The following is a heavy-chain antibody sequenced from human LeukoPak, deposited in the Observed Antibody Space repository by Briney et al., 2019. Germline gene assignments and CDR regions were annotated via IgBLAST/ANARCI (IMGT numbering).Heavy chain of an antibody. J-gene: IGHJ4*02. CDR3: ARDGHRMYYYGSSDYRFDY. D-gene: IGHD3-22*01. Sequence: GAPVKLSCKASGYTFTSSGISWGRQAPGQGLEGRGWISAYNGNTHYAQKPQGRVTMTTDTSTSTVHMELRSLRHDDTAVYYCARDGHRMYYYGSSDYRFDYWGQGTLVTVSS. CDR1: GYTFTSSG. V-gene: IGHV1-18*01. CDR2: ISAYNGNT.